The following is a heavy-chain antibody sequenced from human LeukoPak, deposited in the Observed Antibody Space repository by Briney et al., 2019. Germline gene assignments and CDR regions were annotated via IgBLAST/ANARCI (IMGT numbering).Heavy chain of an antibody. CDR2: INPNSGGT. CDR1: GGTFSSYA. J-gene: IGHJ3*02. Sequence: ASVKVSCKASGGTFSSYAISWVRQAPGQGLEWLGWINPNSGGTNYAQKFQGWVTMTRDTSIGTAYMELSRLRSDDTAVYYCATGRDYFGSGNNDAFDIWGQGTMVTVSS. D-gene: IGHD3-10*01. V-gene: IGHV1-2*04. CDR3: ATGRDYFGSGNNDAFDI.